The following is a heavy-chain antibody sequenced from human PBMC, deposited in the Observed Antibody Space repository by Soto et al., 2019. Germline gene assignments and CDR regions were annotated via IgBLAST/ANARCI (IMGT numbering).Heavy chain of an antibody. CDR1: GYAFTTYG. CDR2: ISAHNDNT. D-gene: IGHD1-1*01. CDR3: ARGRYGDY. Sequence: QVHLVQSGAEVKKPGASVKVSCQGSGYAFTTYGITWVRQAPGQGLEWMGWISAHNDNTNYAQKLQGRVTVTRDTSTITAYMELRSLRYDDTAVYYCARGRYGDYWGQGALVTVFS. J-gene: IGHJ4*02. V-gene: IGHV1-18*01.